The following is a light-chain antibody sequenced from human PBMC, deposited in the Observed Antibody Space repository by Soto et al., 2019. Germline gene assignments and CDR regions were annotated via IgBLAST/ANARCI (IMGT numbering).Light chain of an antibody. CDR1: QSISSW. V-gene: IGKV1-5*03. CDR2: KAS. CDR3: QQYSSYWT. J-gene: IGKJ1*01. Sequence: DIQMTQSPSTLPASVGDRVTITCRASQSISSWLAWYQQKPGKAPKLLISKASNLESGVPSRFSGSGSGTEFTLTISSLQPDDFATYYCQQYSSYWTFAQGTKVDIK.